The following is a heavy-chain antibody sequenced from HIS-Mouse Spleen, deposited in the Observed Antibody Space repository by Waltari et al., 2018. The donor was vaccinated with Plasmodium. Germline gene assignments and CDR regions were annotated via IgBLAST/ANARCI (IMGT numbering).Heavy chain of an antibody. CDR2: ISYDGRNK. D-gene: IGHD2-15*01. J-gene: IGHJ4*02. CDR1: GFTFSGYA. CDR3: ARDRRLALDY. V-gene: IGHV3-30*17. Sequence: QVQLVESGGGVVQPGRSLRLSCEASGFTFSGYAMHWVRQAPGKGREWVAVISYDGRNKHWAESVKGRFTISREDSKNTRYLQRNCLRAEDPAVYFCARDRRLALDYWGQGTLVTVSS.